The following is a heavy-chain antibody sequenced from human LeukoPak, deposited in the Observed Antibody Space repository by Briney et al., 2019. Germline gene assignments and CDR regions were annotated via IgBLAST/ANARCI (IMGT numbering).Heavy chain of an antibody. Sequence: GGSLRLSCAASGFTFSSYAMSWVRQAPGKGLEWISYIGISSGNTKYADSVKGRFTISGDKARNSLYLQMNSLRVEDTALYYCARDHRYAFDNWGHGTLVTVSS. V-gene: IGHV3-48*01. CDR1: GFTFSSYA. J-gene: IGHJ4*01. D-gene: IGHD5-12*01. CDR2: IGISSGNT. CDR3: ARDHRYAFDN.